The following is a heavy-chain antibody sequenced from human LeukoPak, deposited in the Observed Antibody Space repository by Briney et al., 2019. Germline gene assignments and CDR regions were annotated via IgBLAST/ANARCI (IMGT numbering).Heavy chain of an antibody. J-gene: IGHJ6*02. CDR1: GYTFTSYG. CDR2: ISAYNGNT. CDR3: ARSPNCSGGSCYPAYGMDV. D-gene: IGHD2-15*01. Sequence: GASVKVSCKASGYTFTSYGISWVRQAPGQGLEWMGWISAYNGNTNYAQKLQGRVTITADKSTSTAYMELSSLRSEDTAVYYCARSPNCSGGSCYPAYGMDVWGQGTTVTVSS. V-gene: IGHV1-18*01.